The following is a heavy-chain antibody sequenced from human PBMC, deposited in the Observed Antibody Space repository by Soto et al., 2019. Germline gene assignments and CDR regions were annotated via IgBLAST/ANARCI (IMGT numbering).Heavy chain of an antibody. D-gene: IGHD2-15*01. J-gene: IGHJ6*02. V-gene: IGHV4-4*07. CDR2: ITTDGRS. CDR3: ARVPVAVAATEDYYGLDV. Sequence: SETLSLTCSVSGVSITSYYWRWIRQSAGGGLARMGRITTDGRSGYRPSFKSRLTMSLETARHQVSLGVICVTAAGTAVYFCARVPVAVAATEDYYGLDVWGQGTTVRVAS. CDR1: GVSITSYY.